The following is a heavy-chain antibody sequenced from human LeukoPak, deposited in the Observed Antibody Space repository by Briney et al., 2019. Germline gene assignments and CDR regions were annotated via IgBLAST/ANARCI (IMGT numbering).Heavy chain of an antibody. CDR1: GFTFSDYY. J-gene: IGHJ5*02. CDR3: ARAAGWFDP. Sequence: PGGSLRLSCAASGFTFSDYYMTWIRQAPGKGLEWGSYISSSSNNIHYANSVRGQFTISRDNAKNSVYLQMNSLRAEDTAIYYCARAAGWFDPWAREPWSPSPQ. V-gene: IGHV3-11*01. CDR2: ISSSSNNI.